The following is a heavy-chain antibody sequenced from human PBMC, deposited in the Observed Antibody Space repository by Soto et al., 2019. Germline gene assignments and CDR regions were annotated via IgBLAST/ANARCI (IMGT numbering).Heavy chain of an antibody. V-gene: IGHV5-51*03. CDR3: ARRYGYDFDP. D-gene: IGHD5-12*01. Sequence: EVQLVQSGAEVKKPGESLKISCKGSGYSFTTYWIAWVRQMPGKGLEWMGIIYPGDSDTRYSPSFQGQVTISADKSLNTADLPWSSLKASDSAMYYCARRYGYDFDPWGQGTLVTVSS. J-gene: IGHJ5*02. CDR1: GYSFTTYW. CDR2: IYPGDSDT.